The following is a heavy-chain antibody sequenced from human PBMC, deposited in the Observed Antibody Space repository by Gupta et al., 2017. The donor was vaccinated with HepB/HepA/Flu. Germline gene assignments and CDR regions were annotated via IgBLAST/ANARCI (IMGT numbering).Heavy chain of an antibody. V-gene: IGHV1-2*04. D-gene: IGHD6-13*01. CDR1: GYSFTGQH. J-gene: IGHJ4*02. CDR2: INPNSGGT. CDR3: ARGGGIALEFDY. Sequence: QVQLVQSGAEVKKPGASVKVSCKASGYSFTGQHIQWVRQAPGQGLEWMGGINPNSGGTNYAQKFQDWVTMSRDTSISTAYMELRSLKSDDTAIYYCARGGGIALEFDYWGQGTLVTVSS.